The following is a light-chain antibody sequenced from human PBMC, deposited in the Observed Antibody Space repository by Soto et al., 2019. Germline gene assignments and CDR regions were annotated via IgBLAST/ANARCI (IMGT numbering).Light chain of an antibody. CDR1: SSDIGHYNY. V-gene: IGLV2-14*01. CDR3: SSYTTASTQV. J-gene: IGLJ1*01. CDR2: EVR. Sequence: SVLTQPDSVSGSPGQSITISCTGTSSDIGHYNYVSWYQQHPGKVPKLIISEVRNRPSGVSDRFSGSKSGNSASLTISGLQTEDEADYYCSSYTTASTQVFGSGTKVTVL.